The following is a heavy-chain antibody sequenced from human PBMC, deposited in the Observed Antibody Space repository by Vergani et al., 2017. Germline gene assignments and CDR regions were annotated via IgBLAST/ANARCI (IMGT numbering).Heavy chain of an antibody. Sequence: EMQLVQSGAEVRKPGESVKISCRTSGYNFDIYWIGWVRQMPGKSLEWMGIVYPADSDTRYSPSFQGQVTISADKSISTAYLQWSSLKASDTAMYYCARAPGDYDANWFDPWGQGTLVTVSS. J-gene: IGHJ5*02. V-gene: IGHV5-51*01. CDR1: GYNFDIYW. D-gene: IGHD4-17*01. CDR3: ARAPGDYDANWFDP. CDR2: VYPADSDT.